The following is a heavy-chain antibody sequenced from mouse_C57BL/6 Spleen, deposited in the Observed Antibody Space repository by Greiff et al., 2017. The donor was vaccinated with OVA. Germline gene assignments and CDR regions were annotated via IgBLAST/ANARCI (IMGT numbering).Heavy chain of an antibody. V-gene: IGHV1-61*01. CDR2: IYPSDSET. CDR1: GYTFTSYW. Sequence: QVQLQQPGAELVRPGSSVKLSCKASGYTFTSYWMDWVKQRPGQGLEWIGNIYPSDSETHYNQKFKDKATLTVDKSSNTAYMQLSSLTSEDSAVYYCARSGTGTVYFGYWGQGTTLTVSS. CDR3: ARSGTGTVYFGY. D-gene: IGHD4-1*01. J-gene: IGHJ2*01.